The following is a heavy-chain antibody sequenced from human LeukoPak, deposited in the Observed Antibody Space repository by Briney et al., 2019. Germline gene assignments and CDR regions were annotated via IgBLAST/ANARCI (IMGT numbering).Heavy chain of an antibody. CDR1: GFTFSSYA. J-gene: IGHJ4*02. CDR3: ARDLGATIFDFDY. D-gene: IGHD1-26*01. V-gene: IGHV3-23*01. CDR2: ISGSGSST. Sequence: PGGSLRLSCAASGFTFSSYAMSWVRQAPGKGLEWVSAISGSGSSTYYADSVKGRFTVSRDNSKNTLYLQMNSLRVEDTAVYYCARDLGATIFDFDYWGQGTLVTVSS.